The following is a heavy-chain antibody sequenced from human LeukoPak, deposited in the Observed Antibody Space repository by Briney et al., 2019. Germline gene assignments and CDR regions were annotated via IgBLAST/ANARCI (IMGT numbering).Heavy chain of an antibody. CDR3: AREGSASSLGGYGY. CDR1: GYSFSSYY. D-gene: IGHD2-15*01. CDR2: ISPNGVRT. Sequence: GTSVKVSCKASGYSFSSYYIHWVRQASGQGLESMGVISPNGVRTTYAQEFQGRVAMTIDTSARTVYMELSSLRSEDTAVYYCAREGSASSLGGYGYWGQGTLVTVSS. V-gene: IGHV1-46*01. J-gene: IGHJ4*02.